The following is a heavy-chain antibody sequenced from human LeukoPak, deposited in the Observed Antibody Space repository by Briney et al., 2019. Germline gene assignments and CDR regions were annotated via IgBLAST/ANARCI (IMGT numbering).Heavy chain of an antibody. CDR2: ISRNSGSI. V-gene: IGHV3-9*01. CDR1: GFTFADYA. CDR3: AKDFGSGYYHAFDY. D-gene: IGHD3-22*01. Sequence: GRSLRLSCAASGFTFADYAMHWVRQAPGKGLEWVSGISRNSGSIGYADSVKGRFTISRDNAKNSLYLQINSLRAEDTALYYCAKDFGSGYYHAFDYWGQGTLVTVSS. J-gene: IGHJ4*02.